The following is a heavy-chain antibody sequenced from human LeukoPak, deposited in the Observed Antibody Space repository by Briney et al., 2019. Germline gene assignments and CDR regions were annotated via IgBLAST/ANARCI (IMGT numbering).Heavy chain of an antibody. CDR3: ARVGYYGMDV. J-gene: IGHJ6*02. CDR1: GFTFSDYF. CDR2: VSSSGSTI. Sequence: GGSLRLSCAASGFTFSDYFMSWIRQAPGKGLEWVSYVSSSGSTIYYADSVKGRFTISRDNAKNSLYVQMNSLRAEDAAVYYCARVGYYGMDVWGQGTTVTVSS. V-gene: IGHV3-11*01.